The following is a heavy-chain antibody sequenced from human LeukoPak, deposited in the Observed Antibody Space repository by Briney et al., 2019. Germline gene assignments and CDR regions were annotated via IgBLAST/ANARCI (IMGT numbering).Heavy chain of an antibody. CDR2: MREDGTEI. CDR1: GFPFNIQT. CDR3: ARGGATRGRFEN. J-gene: IGHJ4*02. D-gene: IGHD1-26*01. V-gene: IGHV3-7*01. Sequence: GGSLRLSCVASGFPFNIQTMSWVRQAPGKGLDRVASMREDGTEIHYVDSVKGRFTISRDNPKNSLYLQMRNLRAEDTAVYYCARGGATRGRFENWGQGTLVTVSS.